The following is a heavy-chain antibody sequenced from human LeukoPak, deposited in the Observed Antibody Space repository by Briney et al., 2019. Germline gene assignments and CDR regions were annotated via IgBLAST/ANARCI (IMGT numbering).Heavy chain of an antibody. CDR1: GYSIRNGYN. CDR3: ARESNYYGSGTGWFDP. Sequence: SETLSLTCTVSGYSIRNGYNWGWIRLSPGRGLEWLGSIYQSGSTYDNPSLKSRVTIAVDTSKHQFSLNLSSVTAADTALYYCARESNYYGSGTGWFDPWGQGTLVTVSS. D-gene: IGHD3-10*01. CDR2: IYQSGST. V-gene: IGHV4-38-2*02. J-gene: IGHJ5*02.